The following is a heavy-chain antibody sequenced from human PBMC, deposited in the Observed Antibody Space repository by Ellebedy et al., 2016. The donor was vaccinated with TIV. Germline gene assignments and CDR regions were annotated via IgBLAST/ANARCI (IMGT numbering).Heavy chain of an antibody. Sequence: MPSETLSLTCAVYGGSFSGYCWSRIRQPPGKGLEWIGEINHSGSTNYNPSLKSRVTISVDTSKNQFSLKPSSVTAADTAVYYCARDGLMAGTYYGMDVWGQGTTVTVSS. CDR3: ARDGLMAGTYYGMDV. CDR2: INHSGST. V-gene: IGHV4-34*01. D-gene: IGHD6-19*01. CDR1: GGSFSGYC. J-gene: IGHJ6*02.